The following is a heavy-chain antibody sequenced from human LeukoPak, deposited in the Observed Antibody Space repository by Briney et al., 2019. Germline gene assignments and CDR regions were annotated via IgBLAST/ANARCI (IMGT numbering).Heavy chain of an antibody. V-gene: IGHV4-34*01. CDR2: VNHSGYT. CDR1: GVSFSTYY. D-gene: IGHD4-17*01. J-gene: IGHJ4*02. CDR3: ARQLYGSDY. Sequence: PSETLSLTCGVSGVSFSTYYWSWIPQSPEKGLEWIGEVNHSGYTNYNPSLKSRVTISVDTSKNQFSLNLRSVTAADTAVYYCARQLYGSDYWGQGTLVTVSS.